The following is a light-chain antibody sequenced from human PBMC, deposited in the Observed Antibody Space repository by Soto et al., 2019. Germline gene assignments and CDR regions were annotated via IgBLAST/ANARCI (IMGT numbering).Light chain of an antibody. Sequence: DIQMTQSPSTLSTSVGDRVTITCRASQSISTWLAWYQVKPGKVPKLLIYDCFGLKSGVPSRYSDSGSGTEFTLTISSLQPEDFATYFCQQYNSMSLTFGGGTKVEL. CDR3: QQYNSMSLT. CDR1: QSISTW. V-gene: IGKV1-5*01. CDR2: DCF. J-gene: IGKJ4*01.